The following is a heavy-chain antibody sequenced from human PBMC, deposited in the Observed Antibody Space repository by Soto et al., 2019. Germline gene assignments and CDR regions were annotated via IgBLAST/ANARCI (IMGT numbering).Heavy chain of an antibody. Sequence: ASVEVSCKASGYTFTSYSMQWVRQAHGQRLEWMGWINAGNGNTKYSQKFQGRVTITRDTSASTAYMELSSLRSEDTAVYYCARGLPTHDAFDIWGQGTMVT. V-gene: IGHV1-3*01. CDR3: ARGLPTHDAFDI. CDR1: GYTFTSYS. J-gene: IGHJ3*02. CDR2: INAGNGNT.